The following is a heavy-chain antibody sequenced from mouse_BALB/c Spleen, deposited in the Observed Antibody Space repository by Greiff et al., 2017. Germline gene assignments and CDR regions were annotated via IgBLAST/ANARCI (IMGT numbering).Heavy chain of an antibody. Sequence: QVQLQSGAELVKPGASVKLSCKASGYTFTSYYMYWVKQRPGQGLEWIGEINPSNGGTNFNEKFKSKATLTVDKSSSTAYMQLSSLTSEDSAVYYCTRWIDYWGQGTTLTVSS. CDR1: GYTFTSYY. V-gene: IGHV1S81*02. CDR3: TRWIDY. CDR2: INPSNGGT. J-gene: IGHJ2*01.